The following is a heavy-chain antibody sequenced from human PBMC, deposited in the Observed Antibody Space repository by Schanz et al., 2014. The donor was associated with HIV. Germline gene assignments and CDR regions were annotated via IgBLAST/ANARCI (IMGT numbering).Heavy chain of an antibody. CDR3: ARVLTLYNTLPLCY. V-gene: IGHV3-33*01. CDR2: IWYDGSNK. Sequence: QVQLVESGGGVVQPGRSLRLSCAASGFTFSNYGMHWVRQAPGKGLEWVAVIWYDGSNKYYADSVKGRFTISRDNSKNTLYLHMNSLRAEDTAVYYCARVLTLYNTLPLCYWGQGTLVTVSS. D-gene: IGHD1-20*01. J-gene: IGHJ4*02. CDR1: GFTFSNYG.